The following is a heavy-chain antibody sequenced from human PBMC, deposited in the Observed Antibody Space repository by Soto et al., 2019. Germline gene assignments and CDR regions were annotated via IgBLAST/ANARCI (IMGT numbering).Heavy chain of an antibody. CDR2: IYYSGST. CDR1: GGSISSDY. Sequence: QVQLQESGPGLVKPSETLSLTCTVSGGSISSDYWSWIRQPPGKGLEWIGYIYYSGSTRYNPALHRRVTIPLDTSNRQFSLNLTSVTAADTAVYYCTRHVLRNNRFDSWGQGTLVAVSS. J-gene: IGHJ4*02. V-gene: IGHV4-59*08. CDR3: TRHVLRNNRFDS. D-gene: IGHD1-20*01.